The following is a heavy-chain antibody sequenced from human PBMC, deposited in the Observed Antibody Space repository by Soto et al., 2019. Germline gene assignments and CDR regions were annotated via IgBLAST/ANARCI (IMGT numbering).Heavy chain of an antibody. J-gene: IGHJ1*01. CDR1: GFTVSSNY. CDR2: IYSGGST. V-gene: IGHV3-53*01. CDR3: ARDRVESGYPEYFQH. Sequence: EVQLVESGGGLIQPGGSLRLSCAASGFTVSSNYMSWVRQAPGKGLEWVSVIYSGGSTYYADSVKGRFTISRDNSKNPLYLQMNSLRAADTAVYYCARDRVESGYPEYFQHWGQGTLVTVSS. D-gene: IGHD3-22*01.